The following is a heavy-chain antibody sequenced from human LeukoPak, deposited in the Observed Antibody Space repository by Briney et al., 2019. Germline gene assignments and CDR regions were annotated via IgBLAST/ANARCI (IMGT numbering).Heavy chain of an antibody. CDR3: ARLRGYSGYLDAFDI. D-gene: IGHD5-12*01. J-gene: IGHJ3*02. CDR1: GGSISSYY. CDR2: IYYTGST. V-gene: IGHV4-59*08. Sequence: PSETLSLTCTVSGGSISSYYWTWIRQPPGKGLQWIGYIYYTGSTNYNFSLKSRVTISLDTSENQFSLRLSSVTAADTAVYYCARLRGYSGYLDAFDIWGQGTIVTVSS.